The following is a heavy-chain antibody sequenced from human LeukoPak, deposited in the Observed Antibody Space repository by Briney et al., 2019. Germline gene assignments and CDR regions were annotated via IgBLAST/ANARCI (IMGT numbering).Heavy chain of an antibody. V-gene: IGHV4-39*01. CDR1: GGSISSDTYY. CDR2: VYYTGST. CDR3: AAVVATAPDY. D-gene: IGHD2-21*02. Sequence: SETLSLTCTVSGGSISSDTYYWGWIRQPPGKGLEWIGSVYYTGSTYYNPSLKSRVTISADTSKNQFSLKLSSVTAADTAVYYCAAVVATAPDYWGQGALVAVSS. J-gene: IGHJ4*02.